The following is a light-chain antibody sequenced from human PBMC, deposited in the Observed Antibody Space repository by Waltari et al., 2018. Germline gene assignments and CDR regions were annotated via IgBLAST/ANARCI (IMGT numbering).Light chain of an antibody. J-gene: IGLJ2*01. Sequence: QSVLTQPPSVSVAPEQGVTISCTGGGSNIGAGYDVHWYQQFPGTAAKLLTFTNTNRPAGVPDRVSGSRSGASASLAITGLQAEDEGYYYCQSFDTNLSVIFGGGTKLTVL. CDR2: TNT. CDR3: QSFDTNLSVI. V-gene: IGLV1-40*01. CDR1: GSNIGAGYD.